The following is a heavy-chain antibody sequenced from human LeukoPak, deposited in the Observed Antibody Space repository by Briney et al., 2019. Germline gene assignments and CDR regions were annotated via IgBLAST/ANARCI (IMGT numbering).Heavy chain of an antibody. CDR3: ARGGHYDILTGRPENAFDI. J-gene: IGHJ3*02. D-gene: IGHD3-9*01. CDR1: GYTLTELS. V-gene: IGHV1-24*01. Sequence: VASVKVSCKVSGYTLTELSMHWVRQAPGKGLEWMGGFDPEDGETIYAQKFQGRVTMTEDTSTDTAYMELSSLRSEDTAVYYCARGGHYDILTGRPENAFDIWGQGTMVTVSS. CDR2: FDPEDGET.